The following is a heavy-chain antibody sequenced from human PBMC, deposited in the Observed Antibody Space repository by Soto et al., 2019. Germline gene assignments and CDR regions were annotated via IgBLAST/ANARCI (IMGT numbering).Heavy chain of an antibody. D-gene: IGHD3-3*01. CDR2: ISSSSSYI. V-gene: IGHV3-21*01. J-gene: IGHJ6*03. Sequence: GGSLRLSCAASGFTFSSYSMNWVRQAPGKGLEWVSSISSSSSYIYYADSVKGRFTISRDNAKNSLYLQMNSLRAEDTAVYYCARDPTIFGVVSNMAVWGKGTTVTVSS. CDR3: ARDPTIFGVVSNMAV. CDR1: GFTFSSYS.